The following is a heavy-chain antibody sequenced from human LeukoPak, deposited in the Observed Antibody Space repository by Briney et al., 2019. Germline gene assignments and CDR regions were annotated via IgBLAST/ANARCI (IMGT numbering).Heavy chain of an antibody. CDR1: GGSISSYY. D-gene: IGHD3-16*02. CDR3: ARVWEYYDYAWGSYRHDFDY. Sequence: SETLSLTCTVSGGSISSYYWSWIRQPPGKGLEWIGYIYYSGSTNYNPSLKSRVTISVDTSRNQFSLKLSSVTAADTAVYYCARVWEYYDYAWGSYRHDFDYWGQGTLVTVSS. V-gene: IGHV4-59*01. J-gene: IGHJ4*02. CDR2: IYYSGST.